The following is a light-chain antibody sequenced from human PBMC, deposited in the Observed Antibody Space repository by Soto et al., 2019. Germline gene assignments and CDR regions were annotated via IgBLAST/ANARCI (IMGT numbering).Light chain of an antibody. V-gene: IGKV3-15*01. CDR2: GAS. Sequence: EIGRTQSPPTLSVSPGERATLSCRASQSVSSNLAWYQQKPGQAPRLLIYGASTRATGIPARFSGSGSGTEFTLTISSLQSEDFAVYYCQQYNNWPSLTFGGGTKVDIK. CDR1: QSVSSN. J-gene: IGKJ4*01. CDR3: QQYNNWPSLT.